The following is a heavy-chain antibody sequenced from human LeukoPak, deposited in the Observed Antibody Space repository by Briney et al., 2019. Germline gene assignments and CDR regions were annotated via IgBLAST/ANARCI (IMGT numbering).Heavy chain of an antibody. J-gene: IGHJ6*03. V-gene: IGHV4-61*02. Sequence: SETLSLTCTVSGGSVSRSPYYWGWIRQPAGKGLEWIGRIYTSGSTNYNPSLKSRVTISVDTSKNQFSLKLSSVTAADTAVYYCARERITDYYYYMDVWGKGTTVTISS. D-gene: IGHD2-15*01. CDR1: GGSVSRSPYY. CDR3: ARERITDYYYYMDV. CDR2: IYTSGST.